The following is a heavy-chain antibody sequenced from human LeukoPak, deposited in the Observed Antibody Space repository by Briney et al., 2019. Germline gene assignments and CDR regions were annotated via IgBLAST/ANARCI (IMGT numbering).Heavy chain of an antibody. D-gene: IGHD1-14*01. V-gene: IGHV1-69*04. CDR1: GGTFSSYA. CDR2: IIPILGIA. J-gene: IGHJ4*02. Sequence: SVTVSCTASGGTFSSYAISWVRQAPGQGLEWMGRIIPILGIANYAQKFQGRVTITADKSTSTAYMELSSLRSEDTAVYYCARDLRSRGNLLDYWGQGTLVTVSS. CDR3: ARDLRSRGNLLDY.